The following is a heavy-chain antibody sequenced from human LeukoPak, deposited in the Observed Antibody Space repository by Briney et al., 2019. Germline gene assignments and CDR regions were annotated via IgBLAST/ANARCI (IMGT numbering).Heavy chain of an antibody. D-gene: IGHD2-21*02. V-gene: IGHV3-33*01. CDR2: IWYDGSNK. J-gene: IGHJ4*02. CDR1: GFTFNRFG. CDR3: ATSAHIEVGTAPPPDY. Sequence: PGRSLRLSCATSGFTFNRFGMHWVRQAPGKGLEWVAVIWYDGSNKDYADSVKGRFTISRDNFKNTLYLQMSGLRAEDTAVYYCATSAHIEVGTAPPPDYWGQGTLVTVTS.